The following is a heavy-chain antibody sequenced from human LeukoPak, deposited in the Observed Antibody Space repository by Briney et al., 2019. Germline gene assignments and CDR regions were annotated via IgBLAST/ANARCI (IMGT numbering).Heavy chain of an antibody. CDR2: MNPNSGNT. J-gene: IGHJ4*02. CDR1: GYTFTSHD. V-gene: IGHV1-8*01. Sequence: ASVKVSCKASGYTFTSHDINWVRQATGQGLEWMGWMNPNSGNTGYAQKFQGRVTMTRNISISTAYMELSSLRSDDTAVYYCARARPGQWLANGRVWGQGTLVTVSS. D-gene: IGHD6-19*01. CDR3: ARARPGQWLANGRV.